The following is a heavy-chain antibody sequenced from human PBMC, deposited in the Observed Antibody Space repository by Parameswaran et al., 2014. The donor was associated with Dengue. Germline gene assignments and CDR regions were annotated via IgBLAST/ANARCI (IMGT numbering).Heavy chain of an antibody. CDR1: GYTFTSYA. D-gene: IGHD3-9*01. CDR2: INTNTGNP. Sequence: ASVKVSCKASGYTFTSYAMNWVRQAPGQGLEWMGWINTNTGNPTYAQGFTGRFVFSLDTSVSTAYLQISSLKAEDTAVYYCARDYDILTGYFLYYYYYGMDVWGQGTTVTVSS. CDR3: ARDYDILTGYFLYYYYYGMDV. J-gene: IGHJ6*02. V-gene: IGHV7-4-1*02.